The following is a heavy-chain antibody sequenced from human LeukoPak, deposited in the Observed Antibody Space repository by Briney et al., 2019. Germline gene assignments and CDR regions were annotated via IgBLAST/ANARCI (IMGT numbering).Heavy chain of an antibody. CDR1: GYTFTSYA. V-gene: IGHV1-3*01. Sequence: ASVKVSCKAPGYTFTSYAMHWVRQAPGQRLEWMGWINAGNGNTKYSQKFQGRVTITRDTSASTAYMELSSLRSEDTAVYYCASMMDDSSGYPPYYGMDVWGQGTTVTVSS. CDR2: INAGNGNT. CDR3: ASMMDDSSGYPPYYGMDV. J-gene: IGHJ6*02. D-gene: IGHD3-22*01.